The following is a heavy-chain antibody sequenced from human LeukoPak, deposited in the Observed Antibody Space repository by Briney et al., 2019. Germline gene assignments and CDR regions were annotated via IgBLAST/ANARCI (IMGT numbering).Heavy chain of an antibody. CDR2: MNPNSGNT. CDR1: GYTFTSYD. Sequence: ASVKVSCKASGYTFTSYDINWVRQATGQGLEWMGWMNPNSGNTGYAQKFQGRVTITRNTSISTAYMELSSLRSEDTAVYYCARAPGTHPSLNYWGQGTLVTVSS. J-gene: IGHJ4*02. V-gene: IGHV1-8*03. D-gene: IGHD2-2*01. CDR3: ARAPGTHPSLNY.